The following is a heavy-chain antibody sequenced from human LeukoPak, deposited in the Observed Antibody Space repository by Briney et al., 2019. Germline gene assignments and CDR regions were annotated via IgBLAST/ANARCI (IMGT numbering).Heavy chain of an antibody. Sequence: GGSLRLSCAASGFTFSSYGMSWVRQAPGKGLEWVSAISGSGGSTYYADSVKGRFTISRDNSKNTLYLQMNSLRAEDTAVYYCAKDFVDYYDSSGYYSYFDYWGQGTLVTVSS. CDR3: AKDFVDYYDSSGYYSYFDY. CDR2: ISGSGGST. D-gene: IGHD3-22*01. CDR1: GFTFSSYG. J-gene: IGHJ4*02. V-gene: IGHV3-23*01.